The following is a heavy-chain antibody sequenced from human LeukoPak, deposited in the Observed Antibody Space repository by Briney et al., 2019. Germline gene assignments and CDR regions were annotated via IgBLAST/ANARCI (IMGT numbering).Heavy chain of an antibody. Sequence: GASVKVSCKGSGYTFTNYYIHWVRQAPGQGLVGMGRVNPRSGDTKYAHDFEGRVLMTRDTSISTAFMEVGGLRPDDTAVYFCASNIAVSLDGFAPWGQGTLVTVSS. CDR1: GYTFTNYY. J-gene: IGHJ5*02. V-gene: IGHV1-2*02. D-gene: IGHD6-19*01. CDR2: VNPRSGDT. CDR3: ASNIAVSLDGFAP.